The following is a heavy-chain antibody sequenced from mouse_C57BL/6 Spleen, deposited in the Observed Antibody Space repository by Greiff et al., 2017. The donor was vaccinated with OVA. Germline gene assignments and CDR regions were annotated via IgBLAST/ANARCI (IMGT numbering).Heavy chain of an antibody. J-gene: IGHJ3*01. D-gene: IGHD2-3*01. CDR2: ISYDGSN. Sequence: EVQLVESGPGLVKPSQSLSLTCSVTGYSITSGYYWNWIRQFPGNKLEWMGYISYDGSNNSNPSLKNRISITRDTSKNQFFLKLNSVTTEDTATYYCAREEENDGYFGRFAYWGQGTLVTVSA. V-gene: IGHV3-6*01. CDR1: GYSITSGYY. CDR3: AREEENDGYFGRFAY.